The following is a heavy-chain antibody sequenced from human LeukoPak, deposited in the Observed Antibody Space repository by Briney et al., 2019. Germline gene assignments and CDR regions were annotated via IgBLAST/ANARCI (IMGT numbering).Heavy chain of an antibody. CDR3: AEDRSTAMVTQGGYLDC. CDR1: GFTFSSYA. CDR2: IGGTSGST. V-gene: IGHV3-23*01. Sequence: GGSLRLSCAASGFTFSSYAMSWVRQAPGKGLEWVSGIGGTSGSTYYADSVKGRFTISRDNAKNTLYLQMSSLRAEDTAVYYCAEDRSTAMVTQGGYLDCWGQGTLVTVSS. J-gene: IGHJ4*02. D-gene: IGHD4/OR15-4a*01.